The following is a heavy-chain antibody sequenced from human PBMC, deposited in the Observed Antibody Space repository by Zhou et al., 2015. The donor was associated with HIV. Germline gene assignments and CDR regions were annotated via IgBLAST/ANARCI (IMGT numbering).Heavy chain of an antibody. Sequence: QIQLVQSGAEVKKPGASVKVSCKASGDTFTNFGIGWVRQAPGQGLEWMGWISAYNGNTKYEQSFQNRLTMSTDTPTTTAFMELRSLRSDDTAVYYCARVNDFELGRNYFDYWGQGTLVTVSA. D-gene: IGHD1-1*01. CDR1: GDTFTNFG. V-gene: IGHV1-18*01. CDR2: ISAYNGNT. CDR3: ARVNDFELGRNYFDY. J-gene: IGHJ4*02.